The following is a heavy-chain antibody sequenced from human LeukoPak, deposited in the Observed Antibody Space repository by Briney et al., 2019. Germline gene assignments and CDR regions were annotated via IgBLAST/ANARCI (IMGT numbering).Heavy chain of an antibody. Sequence: ASVKVSCKASGYTFTGYYVHWVRQAPGQGLEWMGWINPNSGGTNYAQKFQGRVTMTRDTSISTAYMELSRLRSDDTAVYYCARRVVIRNYYYMDVWGKGTTVTVSS. D-gene: IGHD3-3*01. J-gene: IGHJ6*03. V-gene: IGHV1-2*02. CDR3: ARRVVIRNYYYMDV. CDR2: INPNSGGT. CDR1: GYTFTGYY.